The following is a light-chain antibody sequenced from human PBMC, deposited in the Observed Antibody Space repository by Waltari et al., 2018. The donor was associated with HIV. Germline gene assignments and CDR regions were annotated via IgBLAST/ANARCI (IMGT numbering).Light chain of an antibody. CDR3: SSYTTGSTLV. CDR2: DVS. V-gene: IGLV2-14*01. CDR1: SSDVGGYDY. J-gene: IGLJ3*02. Sequence: QSALTQPASVSGSPGQSITISCTGTSSDVGGYDYVSWYQQDPGKAPKVIFYDVSKRPSGVSNRFSGSKSGNTASLTISGLQAEDEADYYCSSYTTGSTLVFGGGTTVTVL.